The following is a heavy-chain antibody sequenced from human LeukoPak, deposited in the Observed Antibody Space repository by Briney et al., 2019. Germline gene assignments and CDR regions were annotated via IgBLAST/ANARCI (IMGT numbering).Heavy chain of an antibody. D-gene: IGHD2-2*01. J-gene: IGHJ6*03. CDR2: IIPIFGTA. CDR3: ARDLVVPAAKGYYYYMDV. CDR1: GGTFSSYA. Sequence: SVKVSCKASGGTFSSYAISWVRQAPGQGLEWMGGIIPIFGTANYAQKFQGRVTITADESTSTAYMELSSLRSEDTAVYYCARDLVVPAAKGYYYYMDVWGKGTTVTVSS. V-gene: IGHV1-69*13.